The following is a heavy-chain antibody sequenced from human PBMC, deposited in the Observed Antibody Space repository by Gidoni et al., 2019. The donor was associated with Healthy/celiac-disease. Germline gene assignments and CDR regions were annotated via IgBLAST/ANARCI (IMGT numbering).Heavy chain of an antibody. CDR2: SRSKAYGVTT. J-gene: IGHJ4*02. Sequence: EVQLVESGGGLVKQGRSLRLSCTASGFNFGDDVMSWSRQAPGKGLEWGGFSRSKAYGVTTEYAEYVKGRCTISRDDSKSIAYLQMNSLQPEDTAVYYCTRPPYYDFWSGYYHNEDILTGYSIWGQGTLVTVSS. D-gene: IGHD3-3*01. CDR3: TRPPYYDFWSGYYHNEDILTGYSI. CDR1: GFNFGDDV. V-gene: IGHV3-49*05.